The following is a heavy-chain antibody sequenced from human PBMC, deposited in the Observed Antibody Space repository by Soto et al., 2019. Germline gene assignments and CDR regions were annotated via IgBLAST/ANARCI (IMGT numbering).Heavy chain of an antibody. Sequence: SETLSLTCTVSGGSISSYYWSWIRQPPGKGLEWIGYIYYSGSTNYNPSLKSRVTISVDTSKNQFSLKLSSVTAADTAVYYCARMCGGDCYSPPTRERSGFDYWGQGTLVTVSS. CDR2: IYYSGST. J-gene: IGHJ4*02. D-gene: IGHD2-21*02. CDR1: GGSISSYY. CDR3: ARMCGGDCYSPPTRERSGFDY. V-gene: IGHV4-59*01.